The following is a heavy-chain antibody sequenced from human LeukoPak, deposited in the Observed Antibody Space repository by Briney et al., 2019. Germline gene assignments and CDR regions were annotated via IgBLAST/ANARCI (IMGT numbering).Heavy chain of an antibody. CDR3: ARLSNQDDFWSGSYFDY. V-gene: IGHV4-39*01. J-gene: IGHJ4*02. CDR2: IYYSGST. Sequence: SETLSLTCTVSGGSISSSSYYWGWIRQPPGKGLEWIGSIYYSGSTYYNPSLKSRVTISVDTSKNQFSLKLSSVTAADTAVYYCARLSNQDDFWSGSYFDYWGQGTLVTVSS. D-gene: IGHD3-3*01. CDR1: GGSISSSSYY.